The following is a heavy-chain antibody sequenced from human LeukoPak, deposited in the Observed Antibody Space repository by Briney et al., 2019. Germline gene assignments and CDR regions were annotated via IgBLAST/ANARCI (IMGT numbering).Heavy chain of an antibody. CDR1: GGSISSYY. D-gene: IGHD2-2*01. CDR3: ARVGEYCSSTSCSGGWFDP. V-gene: IGHV4-59*01. Sequence: SETLSLTCTVSGGSISSYYWSWIRQLPGKGLEWIGYIYHSGSTNYNPSLKSRVTISVDTSKNQFSLKLSSVTAADTAVYYCARVGEYCSSTSCSGGWFDPWGQGTLVTVSS. J-gene: IGHJ5*02. CDR2: IYHSGST.